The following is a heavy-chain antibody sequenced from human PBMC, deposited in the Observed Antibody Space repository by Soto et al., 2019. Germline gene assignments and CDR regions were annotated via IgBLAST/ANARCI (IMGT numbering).Heavy chain of an antibody. J-gene: IGHJ3*02. CDR3: ARGGEGSAFDI. CDR2: IWYDGSNK. CDR1: GFTFSSYG. D-gene: IGHD1-26*01. Sequence: QVQLVESGGGVVQPGRSLRLSCAASGFTFSSYGMHWVRQAPGKGLEWVAVIWYDGSNKYYADSVKGRFTISRDNSKNTLYLQMNSLRAGDTAVYYCARGGEGSAFDIWGQGTMVTVSS. V-gene: IGHV3-33*01.